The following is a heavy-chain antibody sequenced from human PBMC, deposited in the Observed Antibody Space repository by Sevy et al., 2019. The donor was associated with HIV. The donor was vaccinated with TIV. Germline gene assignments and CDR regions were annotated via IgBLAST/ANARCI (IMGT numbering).Heavy chain of an antibody. D-gene: IGHD6-6*01. Sequence: SETLSLTCAVSGYSISSGYYWDWIRQPPGKGLEWIGSIYHSGSTYYNPSLKSRVTISVDTSKNQFSLKLSSVTAADTAVYYCARVFGSSNYFDYWGQGTLVTVSS. V-gene: IGHV4-38-2*01. CDR2: IYHSGST. J-gene: IGHJ4*02. CDR3: ARVFGSSNYFDY. CDR1: GYSISSGYY.